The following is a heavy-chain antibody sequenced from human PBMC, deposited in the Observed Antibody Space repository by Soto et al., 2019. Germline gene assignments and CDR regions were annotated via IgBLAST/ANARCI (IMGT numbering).Heavy chain of an antibody. J-gene: IGHJ4*02. CDR1: GYTFTSYD. CDR3: AREDTAMRADS. D-gene: IGHD5-18*01. CDR2: MNPDSGYT. Sequence: QVQLVQSGAEVKKPGASVKVSCKASGYTFTSYDINWVRQTTGHGLEWMGWMNPDSGYTGYSQKFQGRVTMTRNTSISTAHMALSSLRYDDTAIYYGAREDTAMRADSWGQGTLVTVSS. V-gene: IGHV1-8*01.